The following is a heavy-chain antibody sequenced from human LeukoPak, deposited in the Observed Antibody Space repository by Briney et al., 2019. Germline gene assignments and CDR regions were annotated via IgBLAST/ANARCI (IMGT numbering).Heavy chain of an antibody. CDR3: AKDLISSGYSYYFDS. J-gene: IGHJ4*02. D-gene: IGHD6-19*01. Sequence: GGSLRLSCAASRFTFSGYAMNWVRQAPGKGLEWVSVISGSGGSTYYADSVRGRFTISRDNSKNTVYLQMSSLRAEDTALYYCAKDLISSGYSYYFDSWGQGTLVTVSS. CDR1: RFTFSGYA. CDR2: ISGSGGST. V-gene: IGHV3-23*01.